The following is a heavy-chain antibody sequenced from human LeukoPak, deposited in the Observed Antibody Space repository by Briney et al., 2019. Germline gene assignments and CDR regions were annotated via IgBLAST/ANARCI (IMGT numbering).Heavy chain of an antibody. J-gene: IGHJ5*02. CDR1: GGSISSRNW. CDR3: ARGIVGYSSSWFIFGWFDP. CDR2: IYHSGST. V-gene: IGHV4-4*02. D-gene: IGHD6-13*01. Sequence: SETLSLTCAVSGGSISSRNWWSWVRQPPGKGLEWIGEIYHSGSTNYNPSLNSRVTISVDKSKNQFSLKLSFVAAADTAVYYCARGIVGYSSSWFIFGWFDPWGQGTLVTVSS.